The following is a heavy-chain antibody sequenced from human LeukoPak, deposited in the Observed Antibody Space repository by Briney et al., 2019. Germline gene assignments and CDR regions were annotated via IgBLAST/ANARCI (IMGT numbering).Heavy chain of an antibody. D-gene: IGHD4-11*01. CDR1: GGTFSSYA. Sequence: ASVKVSCKASGGTFSSYAISWVRQAPGQGLEWMGWISAYNGNTNYAQKLQGRVTMTTDTSTSTAYMELRSLRSDDTAVYYCARGVTDYYYYYMDVWGKGTTVTVSS. CDR2: ISAYNGNT. J-gene: IGHJ6*03. V-gene: IGHV1-18*01. CDR3: ARGVTDYYYYYMDV.